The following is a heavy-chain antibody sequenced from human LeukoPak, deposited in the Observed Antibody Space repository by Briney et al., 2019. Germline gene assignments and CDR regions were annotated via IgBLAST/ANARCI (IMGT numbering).Heavy chain of an antibody. CDR1: GGSISSSSYY. Sequence: SETLSLTRTVSGGSISSSSYYWGWIRQPPGKGLEWIGSIYYSGSTYYNPSLKSRVTISVDTSKDQFSLKLSSVTAADTAVYYCASTIFGVVYYFDYWGQGTLVTVSS. CDR3: ASTIFGVVYYFDY. V-gene: IGHV4-39*01. CDR2: IYYSGST. D-gene: IGHD3-3*01. J-gene: IGHJ4*02.